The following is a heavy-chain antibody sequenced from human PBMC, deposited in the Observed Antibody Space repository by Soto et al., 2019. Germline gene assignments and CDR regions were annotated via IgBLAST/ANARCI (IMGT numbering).Heavy chain of an antibody. J-gene: IGHJ3*02. V-gene: IGHV3-74*02. CDR1: GFTFTNYW. CDR3: GTVFEK. Sequence: EVQLVESGGGLVKPGGSLRLSCAASGFTFTNYWMHWVRQVPGEGLVWVSRIDNHGDGTSYADFVKGRFTISRDNAKNILYLQMISLRVEDTAIYYCGTVFEKWGQGTMVTVSS. CDR2: IDNHGDGT.